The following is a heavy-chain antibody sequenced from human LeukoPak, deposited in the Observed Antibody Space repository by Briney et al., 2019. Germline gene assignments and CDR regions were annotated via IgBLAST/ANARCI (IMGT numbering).Heavy chain of an antibody. CDR1: GYTFTSYG. J-gene: IGHJ6*03. V-gene: IGHV1-18*01. D-gene: IGHD3-9*01. CDR2: ISAYNGNT. CDR3: ARDPNPLRYYDILTGYYSPLYYYMDV. Sequence: GASVKVSCKASGYTFTSYGISWVRQAPGQGLEWMGWISAYNGNTNYAQKLQGRVTMTTGTSTSTAYMELRSLRSDDTAVYYCARDPNPLRYYDILTGYYSPLYYYMDVWGKGTTVTISS.